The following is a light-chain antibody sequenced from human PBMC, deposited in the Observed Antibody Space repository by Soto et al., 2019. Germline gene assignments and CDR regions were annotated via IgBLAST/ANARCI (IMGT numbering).Light chain of an antibody. CDR2: ENN. CDR1: SSNIDNNY. V-gene: IGLV1-51*02. CDR3: GTWDSSLSAYV. Sequence: QSVLTQPPSVSAAPGQKVTISCSGSSSNIDNNYVSWYQQLPGTAPKLLIYENNKRPSGIPDRFSGSKSGTSATLGITGLQTGDEADYYCGTWDSSLSAYVFGTATQLTVL. J-gene: IGLJ1*01.